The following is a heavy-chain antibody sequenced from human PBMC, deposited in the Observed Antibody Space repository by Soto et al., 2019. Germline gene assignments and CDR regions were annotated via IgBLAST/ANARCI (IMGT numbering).Heavy chain of an antibody. CDR3: ARDRRGYYDILTGYCEFDY. J-gene: IGHJ4*02. CDR2: IIPIFGTA. V-gene: IGHV1-69*12. D-gene: IGHD3-9*01. Sequence: QVQLVQSGAEVKKPGSSVKVSCKASGGTFSSYAISWVRQAPGQGLEWMGGIIPIFGTANYAQKFQGRVTITADESTSTAYMELSSLRSEDTAVYYCARDRRGYYDILTGYCEFDYWGQGTLVTVSS. CDR1: GGTFSSYA.